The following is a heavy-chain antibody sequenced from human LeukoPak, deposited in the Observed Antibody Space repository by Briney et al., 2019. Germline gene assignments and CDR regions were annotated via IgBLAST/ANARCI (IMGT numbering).Heavy chain of an antibody. Sequence: PGGSLRLSCAASGFTFSSYAMSWVRQAPGKGLEWVSAISGSGGSTYYADSVKGRFTISRDNSKNTLYPQMNSLRAEDTAVYYCAKSQTSITIFGVVIPGYYYYGMDVWGQGTTVTVSS. CDR1: GFTFSSYA. J-gene: IGHJ6*02. V-gene: IGHV3-23*01. CDR2: ISGSGGST. D-gene: IGHD3-3*01. CDR3: AKSQTSITIFGVVIPGYYYYGMDV.